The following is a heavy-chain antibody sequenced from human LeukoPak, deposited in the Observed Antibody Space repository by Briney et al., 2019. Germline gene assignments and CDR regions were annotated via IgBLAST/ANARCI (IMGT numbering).Heavy chain of an antibody. CDR1: GFTFSRYA. CDR3: ARVRGSYGAFDI. J-gene: IGHJ3*02. CDR2: ISGSGGGT. V-gene: IGHV3-23*01. D-gene: IGHD1-26*01. Sequence: GGSLRLSCAASGFTFSRYAMSWVRQAPGKGLEWVSGISGSGGGTYFADSVKGRFTISRDNSKNTLYLQMNSLRAEDTAVYYCARVRGSYGAFDIWGQGTMVTVSS.